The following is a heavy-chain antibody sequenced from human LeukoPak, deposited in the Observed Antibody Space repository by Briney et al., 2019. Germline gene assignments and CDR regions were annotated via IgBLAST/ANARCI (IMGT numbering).Heavy chain of an antibody. J-gene: IGHJ4*02. CDR2: IWYDGSNK. Sequence: GRSLRLSCAASGFTFSSYGMHWVRQAPGKGLERVAVIWYDGSNKYYADSVKGRFTISRDNSKDTLYLQMNSLRAEDTAVYYCAKETSSSGWYYFDYWGQGTLVTVSS. D-gene: IGHD6-19*01. V-gene: IGHV3-33*06. CDR3: AKETSSSGWYYFDY. CDR1: GFTFSSYG.